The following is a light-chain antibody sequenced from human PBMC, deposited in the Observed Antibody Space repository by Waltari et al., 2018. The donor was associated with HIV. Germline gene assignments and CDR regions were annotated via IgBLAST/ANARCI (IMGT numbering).Light chain of an antibody. CDR1: QSISTYF. Sequence: IVLTQPPGTLSFSPGASATLTCRTSQSISTYFLAWYQQKPGQAPRLLIYATPHRATGIPDRFSGSGSGTDFTLTISRLAPEDFAVYYCQQYGYSPDTFGGGTKVEIK. V-gene: IGKV3-20*01. J-gene: IGKJ4*01. CDR3: QQYGYSPDT. CDR2: ATP.